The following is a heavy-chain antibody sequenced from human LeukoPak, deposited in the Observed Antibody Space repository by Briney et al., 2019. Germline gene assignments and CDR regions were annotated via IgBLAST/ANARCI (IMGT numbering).Heavy chain of an antibody. J-gene: IGHJ4*02. CDR3: AREDHSNYNY. Sequence: GGSLRLSCVASGFNFNEFGMHWVRQAPGKGLEWVAVISFDAFATVYADSVKGRFTISRDNAKNSLYLQMNSLRAEDTAVYYCAREDHSNYNYWGQGTLVTVSS. V-gene: IGHV3-30*03. D-gene: IGHD4-11*01. CDR1: GFNFNEFG. CDR2: ISFDAFAT.